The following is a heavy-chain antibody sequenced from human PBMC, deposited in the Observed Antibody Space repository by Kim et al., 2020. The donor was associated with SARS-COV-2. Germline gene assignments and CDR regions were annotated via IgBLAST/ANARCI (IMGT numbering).Heavy chain of an antibody. CDR2: ISSSSSTI. CDR1: GFTFSSYY. V-gene: IGHV3-11*04. CDR3: ASDYGGNSDYYFRLDV. J-gene: IGHJ6*01. D-gene: IGHD4-17*01. Sequence: GGSLRLSCAASGFTFSSYYMSWIRQAPGKGLEWVSYISSSSSTIYYADSVKGRFTISRDNAKNSLYLQMNSLRAEDTAVYYCASDYGGNSDYYFRLDVGG.